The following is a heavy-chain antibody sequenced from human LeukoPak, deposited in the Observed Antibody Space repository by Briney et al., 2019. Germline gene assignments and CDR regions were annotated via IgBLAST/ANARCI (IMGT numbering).Heavy chain of an antibody. CDR3: ARAGDAFDI. V-gene: IGHV4-59*01. Sequence: ASETLPLTCTVSGGSISSYYWSWIRQPPGKGLEWIGYIYYSGSTNYNPSLKSRVTISVDTSKNQFSLKLSSVTAADMAVYYCARAGDAFDIWGQGTMVTVSS. CDR1: GGSISSYY. CDR2: IYYSGST. J-gene: IGHJ3*02.